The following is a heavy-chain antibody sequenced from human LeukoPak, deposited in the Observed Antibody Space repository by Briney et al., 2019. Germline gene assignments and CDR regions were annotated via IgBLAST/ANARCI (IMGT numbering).Heavy chain of an antibody. CDR2: IGVGRGNT. V-gene: IGHV1-58*02. CDR1: GFTFSNSA. J-gene: IGHJ4*02. D-gene: IGHD2-21*02. Sequence: GTSVKVSCKASGFTFSNSAIQWVRQARGQRLEWIGWIGVGRGNTNCAQKFQQRVTIIRDMSTSTAYMELSSLRSEDTAVYYCAVEVYRGGDCCHFDYWGQGTLVTVSS. CDR3: AVEVYRGGDCCHFDY.